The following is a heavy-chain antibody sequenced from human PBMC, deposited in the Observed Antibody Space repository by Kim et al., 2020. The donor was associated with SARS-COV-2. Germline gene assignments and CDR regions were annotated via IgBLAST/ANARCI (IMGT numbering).Heavy chain of an antibody. CDR3: ATAGGYCSGGSCRGWDTGYFQH. CDR1: GYTFTSYY. D-gene: IGHD2-15*01. V-gene: IGHV1-46*01. J-gene: IGHJ1*01. CDR2: INPSGGST. Sequence: ASVKVSCKASGYTFTSYYMHWVRQAPGQGLEWMGIINPSGGSTSYAQKFQGRVTMTRDTSTSTVYMELSSLRSEDTAVYYCATAGGYCSGGSCRGWDTGYFQHWGQGTLVTVSS.